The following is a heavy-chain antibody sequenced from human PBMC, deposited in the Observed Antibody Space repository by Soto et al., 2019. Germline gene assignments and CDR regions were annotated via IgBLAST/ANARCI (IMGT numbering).Heavy chain of an antibody. V-gene: IGHV3-73*02. CDR3: TRETVGYCSGGSGSGYSYGMDV. CDR1: GFTFSGSA. Sequence: EVQLVESGGGLVQPVGSLKLSCAASGFTFSGSAMHLVRQASGKGLEWVGRIRSKANSYATAYDASVKGRFTNTRDDSKNTAYLQMNSLNPEETAVYYCTRETVGYCSGGSGSGYSYGMDVWGQGTTVTVSS. CDR2: IRSKANSYAT. D-gene: IGHD2-15*01. J-gene: IGHJ6*02.